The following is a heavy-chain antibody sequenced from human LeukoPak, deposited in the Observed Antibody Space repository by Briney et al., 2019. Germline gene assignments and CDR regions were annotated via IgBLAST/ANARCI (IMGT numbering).Heavy chain of an antibody. J-gene: IGHJ4*02. Sequence: PGGSLRLSCAASGFTFSSYAMSWVRQAPGKGLEWVAVISYDGSNKYYADSVKGRFTISRDNSKNTLYLQMNSLRAEDTAVYYCAKGDFIVVVPAAMDYWGQGTLVTVSS. D-gene: IGHD2-2*01. CDR2: ISYDGSNK. V-gene: IGHV3-30*18. CDR1: GFTFSSYA. CDR3: AKGDFIVVVPAAMDY.